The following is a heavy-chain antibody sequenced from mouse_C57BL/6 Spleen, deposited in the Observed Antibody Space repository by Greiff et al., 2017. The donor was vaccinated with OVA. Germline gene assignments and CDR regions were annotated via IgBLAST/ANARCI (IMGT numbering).Heavy chain of an antibody. V-gene: IGHV5-17*01. CDR3: ARQGYYYGSSYGYFDV. D-gene: IGHD1-1*01. CDR2: ISSGSSTI. J-gene: IGHJ1*03. CDR1: GFTFSDYG. Sequence: VQLKESGGGLVKPGGSLKLSCAASGFTFSDYGMHWVRQAPEKGLEWVAYISSGSSTIYYADTVKGRFTISRDNAKNTLFLQMTSLRSEDTAMYYCARQGYYYGSSYGYFDVWGTGTTVTVSS.